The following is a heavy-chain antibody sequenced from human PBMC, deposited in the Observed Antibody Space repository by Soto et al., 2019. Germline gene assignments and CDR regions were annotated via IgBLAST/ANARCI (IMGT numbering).Heavy chain of an antibody. Sequence: GGSLRLSCAASGFTFSSYAMSWVRQAPGKGLEWVSAISGSGGSTYYADSVKGRFTISRDNSKNTLYLQMNSLRAEDTAVYYCARTYYDFWSGSNNWFDPWGQGTLVTVSS. V-gene: IGHV3-23*01. CDR1: GFTFSSYA. CDR3: ARTYYDFWSGSNNWFDP. D-gene: IGHD3-3*01. CDR2: ISGSGGST. J-gene: IGHJ5*02.